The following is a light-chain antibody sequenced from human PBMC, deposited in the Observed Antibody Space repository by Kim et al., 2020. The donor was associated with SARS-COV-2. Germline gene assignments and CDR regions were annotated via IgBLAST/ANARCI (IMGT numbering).Light chain of an antibody. CDR3: NSRDSSGNHLV. V-gene: IGLV3-19*01. Sequence: SSELTQDPAVSVALGQTVRITCQGDSLRSYYASWYQQKPGQAPVLVIYGKNNRPSGIPDRFYGSSSGNTASLTIPGAQAEDEADYYCNSRDSSGNHLVFG. CDR1: SLRSYY. J-gene: IGLJ3*02. CDR2: GKN.